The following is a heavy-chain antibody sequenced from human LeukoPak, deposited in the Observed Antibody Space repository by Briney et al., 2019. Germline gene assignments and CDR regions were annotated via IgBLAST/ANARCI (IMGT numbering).Heavy chain of an antibody. CDR3: ARDGDYYDSSGYYDY. CDR1: GGSISSYY. V-gene: IGHV4-59*01. J-gene: IGHJ4*02. Sequence: PSETLSLTCTVSGGSISSYYWSWLRQPPGKGLEWIGYIYYSGSTNYNPSLKSRVTLSVDTSKNQFSLKLSSVTAADTAVYYCARDGDYYDSSGYYDYWGQGALVTVSS. CDR2: IYYSGST. D-gene: IGHD3-22*01.